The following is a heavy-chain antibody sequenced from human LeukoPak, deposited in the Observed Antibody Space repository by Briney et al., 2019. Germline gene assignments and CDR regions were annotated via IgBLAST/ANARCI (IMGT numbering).Heavy chain of an antibody. J-gene: IGHJ4*02. D-gene: IGHD6-13*01. CDR3: ASDGPPGIAAAAHPQGVYFDY. CDR1: GDSVSTDSGA. Sequence: SQTLSLTCAISGDSVSTDSGAWNWIRQSPSRGLEWLGRTYYRSKWYYDYAVSVKSRITINPDTSKNQVSLQLNSVTPEDTAVYYCASDGPPGIAAAAHPQGVYFDYWGQGTLVTVSS. CDR2: TYYRSKWYY. V-gene: IGHV6-1*01.